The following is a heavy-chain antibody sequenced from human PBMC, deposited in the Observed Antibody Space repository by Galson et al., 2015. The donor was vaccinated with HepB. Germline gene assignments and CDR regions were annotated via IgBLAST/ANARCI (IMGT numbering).Heavy chain of an antibody. CDR1: GYTFTGYY. CDR3: ARDSGSYYRGGFDY. D-gene: IGHD3-10*01. J-gene: IGHJ4*02. V-gene: IGHV1-2*02. Sequence: SVKVSCKASGYTFTGYYMHWVRQAPGQGLEWMGWINPNSGGTNYAQKFQGRVTMTRDTSISTAYMELSRLRSDDTAVYYCARDSGSYYRGGFDYWGQGTLVTVSS. CDR2: INPNSGGT.